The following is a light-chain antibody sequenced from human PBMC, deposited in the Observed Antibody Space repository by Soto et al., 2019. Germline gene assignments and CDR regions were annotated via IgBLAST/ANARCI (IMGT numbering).Light chain of an antibody. CDR2: TAS. CDR1: QSISSY. Sequence: DIQMTQSPSSLSASVGDRVTITCRASQSISSYLNWYQQKPGKAPKLLMYTASSLQSGVPSRFSGSGSGTDFTLNISSLQPEDFATYYCQQRFSTPPTFGQGTRLDMK. CDR3: QQRFSTPPT. V-gene: IGKV1-39*01. J-gene: IGKJ5*01.